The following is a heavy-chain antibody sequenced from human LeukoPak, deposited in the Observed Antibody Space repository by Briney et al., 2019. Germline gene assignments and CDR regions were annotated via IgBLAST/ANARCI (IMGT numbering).Heavy chain of an antibody. J-gene: IGHJ4*02. V-gene: IGHV3-30-3*01. CDR2: ISYDGSNK. Sequence: GRSLRLSCAASGFTFSSYAMHWVRQAPGKGLEWVAVISYDGSNKYYADSVKGRFTIPRDNSKNTLYLQMNSLRAEDTAVYYCASDQDSSGSLDYWGQGTLVTVSS. D-gene: IGHD3-22*01. CDR1: GFTFSSYA. CDR3: ASDQDSSGSLDY.